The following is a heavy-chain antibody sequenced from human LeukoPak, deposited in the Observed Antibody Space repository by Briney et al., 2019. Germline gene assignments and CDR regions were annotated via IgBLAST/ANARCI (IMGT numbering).Heavy chain of an antibody. D-gene: IGHD3-22*01. V-gene: IGHV3-21*01. J-gene: IGHJ4*02. Sequence: GGSLRLSCAASGFTFSSYCLTCVRQAPGKGLEWVSSISSSSDYIYYADSLKGRFTISRDNAKNSLYLQMDSLRVEDTAVYYCTRGDFYYYDTDYCGQGTLVTVSS. CDR1: GFTFSSYC. CDR2: ISSSSDYI. CDR3: TRGDFYYYDTDY.